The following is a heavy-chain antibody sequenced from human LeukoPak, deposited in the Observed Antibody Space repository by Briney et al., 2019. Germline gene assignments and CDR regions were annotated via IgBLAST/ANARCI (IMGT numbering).Heavy chain of an antibody. CDR1: GDTVNTRRYY. CDR3: ARRDIVKGGFDY. CDR2: IYHSGST. D-gene: IGHD3-16*02. V-gene: IGHV4-39*01. Sequence: SSGTLSLTCPVSGDTVNTRRYYWGWIRQPPGKGLEWIGSIYHSGSTYYEPSLRSRVTISIDTSRNQFSLNLTSVATADTALYFCARRDIVKGGFDYWGQGTLVTVSS. J-gene: IGHJ4*02.